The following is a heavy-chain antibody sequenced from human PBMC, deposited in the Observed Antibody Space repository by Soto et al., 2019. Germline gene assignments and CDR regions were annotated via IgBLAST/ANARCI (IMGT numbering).Heavy chain of an antibody. V-gene: IGHV3-48*02. CDR3: ARVIAVAGYYYGMDV. Sequence: GSLRLSCAASGFTFSSYSMNWVRQAPGKGLEWVSYISSSSSTIYYADSVKGRFTISRDNAKNSLYLQMNSLRDEDTAVYYCARVIAVAGYYYGMDVWGQGTTVTVSS. J-gene: IGHJ6*02. CDR2: ISSSSSTI. D-gene: IGHD6-19*01. CDR1: GFTFSSYS.